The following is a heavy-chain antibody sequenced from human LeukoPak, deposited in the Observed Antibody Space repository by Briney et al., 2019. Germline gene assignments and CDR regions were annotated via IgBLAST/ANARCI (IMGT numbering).Heavy chain of an antibody. V-gene: IGHV1-2*02. J-gene: IGHJ4*02. CDR3: ARSIRDSFSFDY. CDR2: INPNSGGT. Sequence: ASVKVCCKASGYTFTGYYMHWVRQAPGQGLEWMGWINPNSGGTNYAQKFQGRVTMTRDTSISTAYMELSRLRSDDTAVYYCARSIRDSFSFDYWGQGTLVTVSS. CDR1: GYTFTGYY. D-gene: IGHD2-21*02.